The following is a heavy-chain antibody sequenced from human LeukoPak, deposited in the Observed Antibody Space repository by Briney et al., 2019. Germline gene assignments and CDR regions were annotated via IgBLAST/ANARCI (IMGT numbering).Heavy chain of an antibody. D-gene: IGHD2-2*01. Sequence: GGSLRLSCAASGFTFSSYGMHWVRQAPGKGLEWVAFIRYDGSNKYYADSVKGRFTISRDNSKNTLYLQMNSLRAEDTAVYYCARHEPDIVVVPAASQIDYWGQGTLVTVSS. CDR2: IRYDGSNK. J-gene: IGHJ4*02. CDR3: ARHEPDIVVVPAASQIDY. CDR1: GFTFSSYG. V-gene: IGHV3-30*02.